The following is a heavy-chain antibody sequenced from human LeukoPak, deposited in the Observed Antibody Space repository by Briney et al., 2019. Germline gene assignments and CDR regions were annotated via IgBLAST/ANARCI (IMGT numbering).Heavy chain of an antibody. J-gene: IGHJ5*02. CDR2: IIPKFDLT. D-gene: IGHD1-1*01. CDR1: GGTFSSYA. V-gene: IGHV1-69*04. CDR3: TRDQNVRGVAAGMEGWFDP. Sequence: GASVKVSCKASGGTFSSYAISWVRQAPGQGLEWMARIIPKFDLTKFAQKFQGRVTITADKSTTTVYLELSNVRSDDTAVYYCTRDQNVRGVAAGMEGWFDPWGQGTLVTVSS.